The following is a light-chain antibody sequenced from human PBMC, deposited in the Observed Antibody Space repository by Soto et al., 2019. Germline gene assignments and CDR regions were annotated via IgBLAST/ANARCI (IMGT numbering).Light chain of an antibody. Sequence: QSVLTQPRSVSGSPGQSVTISCTGASSDVGGYDYVSWYQQHPGKAPKLMIYDVSKRPSGVPDHFSGSKSGNTASLTISGLQAEDEADYYCCSYAGSYIFVFGTGTKLTVL. V-gene: IGLV2-11*01. CDR1: SSDVGGYDY. CDR2: DVS. J-gene: IGLJ1*01. CDR3: CSYAGSYIFV.